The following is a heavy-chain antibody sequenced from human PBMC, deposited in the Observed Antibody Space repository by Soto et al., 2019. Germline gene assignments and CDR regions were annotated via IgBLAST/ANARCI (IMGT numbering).Heavy chain of an antibody. CDR3: AKPSAYGDFAGSFDS. V-gene: IGHV3-23*01. J-gene: IGHJ4*02. CDR2: IGGRGGNT. Sequence: EVHLLESGGGLVQRGGSLRLSCVASGFTFNNYAMNWVRQAPGKGLEWVSNIGGRGGNTFYADSMRGRFTITRDNSKNTVYLQMNKLRVDDSAPLYCAKPSAYGDFAGSFDSWGKGTLGTVSP. CDR1: GFTFNNYA. D-gene: IGHD4-17*01.